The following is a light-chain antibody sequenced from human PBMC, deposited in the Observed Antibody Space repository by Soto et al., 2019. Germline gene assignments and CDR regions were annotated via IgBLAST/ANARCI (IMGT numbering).Light chain of an antibody. V-gene: IGKV3-11*01. J-gene: IGKJ4*01. CDR3: QQRSSWPLT. Sequence: EIVLTQSPATLSLSPGERATLSCRASQSVRRLLAWYQQKPGQTPRLLIYDASNRATGIPARFGGSGSGTDFTLTISSLETEDFAVYYCQQRSSWPLTFGGGTKVEIK. CDR1: QSVRRL. CDR2: DAS.